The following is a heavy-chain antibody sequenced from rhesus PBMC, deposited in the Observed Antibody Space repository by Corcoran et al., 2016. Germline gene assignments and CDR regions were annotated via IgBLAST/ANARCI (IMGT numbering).Heavy chain of an antibody. V-gene: IGHV1S9*01. Sequence: QVQLVQSGAEVKKPGASVKLSCKASGYTFTSYYINWVRQAPGQVLEWIGWSTPRNGNTGYAQKIQGKVTMTRDTSTSTAYMELSSLRSEDTAVYYCTRALYSSWLHFDYWGQGVLVTVSS. J-gene: IGHJ4*01. D-gene: IGHD6-13*01. CDR2: STPRNGNT. CDR1: GYTFTSYY. CDR3: TRALYSSWLHFDY.